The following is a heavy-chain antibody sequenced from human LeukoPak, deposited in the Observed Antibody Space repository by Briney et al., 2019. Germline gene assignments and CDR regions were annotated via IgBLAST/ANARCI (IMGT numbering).Heavy chain of an antibody. Sequence: SVKVSCKVSGYTLTELSMHWVRQAPGKGLEWMGGFDPEDGETIYAQKFQGRVTMTEDTSTDTAYMELSSLRSEDTAVYYCATSGGGVGPFDYWGQGTLVTVSS. CDR2: FDPEDGET. V-gene: IGHV1-24*01. D-gene: IGHD1-26*01. J-gene: IGHJ4*02. CDR3: ATSGGGVGPFDY. CDR1: GYTLTELS.